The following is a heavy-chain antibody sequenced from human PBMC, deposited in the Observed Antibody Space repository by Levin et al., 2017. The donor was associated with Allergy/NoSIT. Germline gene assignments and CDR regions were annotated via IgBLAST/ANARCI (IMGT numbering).Heavy chain of an antibody. D-gene: IGHD2-15*01. V-gene: IGHV3-23*01. CDR1: GFTFSTYA. J-gene: IGHJ6*03. Sequence: GESLKISCAASGFTFSTYAVSWVRQAPGKRLEWVSTITGNGLITYYANSVKGRFTISRDNSKNTLFLQMNSLRVEDTAVYYCANPTQGNVLVGYMDVWGKGTTVTVSS. CDR3: ANPTQGNVLVGYMDV. CDR2: ITGNGLIT.